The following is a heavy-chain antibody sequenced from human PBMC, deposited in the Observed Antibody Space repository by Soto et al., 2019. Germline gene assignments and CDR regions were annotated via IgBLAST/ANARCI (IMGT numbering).Heavy chain of an antibody. V-gene: IGHV1-69*06. CDR3: ASACGGDCYRPSYYYYGMDV. J-gene: IGHJ6*02. CDR2: IIPIFGTA. D-gene: IGHD2-21*02. CDR1: GGTFSSYA. Sequence: GASVKVSCKASGGTFSSYATSWVRQAPGQGLEWMGGIIPIFGTANYAQKFQGRVTITADKSTSTAYMELSSLRSEDTAVYYCASACGGDCYRPSYYYYGMDVWGQGTTVTVSS.